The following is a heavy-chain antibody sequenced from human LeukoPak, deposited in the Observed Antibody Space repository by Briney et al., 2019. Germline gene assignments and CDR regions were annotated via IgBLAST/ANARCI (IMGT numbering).Heavy chain of an antibody. CDR1: GDSISSSSYY. CDR3: ARAGGSYDSSGYYFK. V-gene: IGHV4-61*02. J-gene: IGHJ4*02. CDR2: IYTSGST. Sequence: SETLSLTCTASGDSISSSSYYWSWIRQPAGKGLEWIGRIYTSGSTNYNPSLKSRVTISVDTSKNQFSLKLSSVTAADTAVYFCARAGGSYDSSGYYFKWGQGTLVTVSS. D-gene: IGHD3-22*01.